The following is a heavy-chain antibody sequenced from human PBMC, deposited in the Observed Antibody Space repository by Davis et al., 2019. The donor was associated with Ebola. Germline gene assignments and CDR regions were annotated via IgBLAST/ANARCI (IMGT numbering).Heavy chain of an antibody. D-gene: IGHD2-15*01. V-gene: IGHV1-2*02. CDR3: ARDLPKSNLGYCTGGHCYSRYYYYMDV. CDR1: GYTFTSYG. Sequence: ASVKVSCKASGYTFTSYGISWVRQAPGQGLEWMGWINPNSGGTMYAQKFKGRVTMTRDTSISTAYMELSRLRSEDTAVYYCARDLPKSNLGYCTGGHCYSRYYYYMDVWGKGTTVTVSS. J-gene: IGHJ6*03. CDR2: INPNSGGT.